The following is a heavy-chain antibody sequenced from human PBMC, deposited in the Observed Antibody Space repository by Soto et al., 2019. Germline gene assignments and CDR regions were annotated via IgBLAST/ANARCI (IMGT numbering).Heavy chain of an antibody. CDR3: AREPPLRHYYYYGMDV. CDR2: IIPIFGTA. Sequence: QVQLVQSGAEVKKPGSSVKVSCKASGGTFSSYAISWVRQAPGQGLGWMGGIIPIFGTANYAQKFQGRVRITADESMRTAYVELRSLRSEDTAVYYCAREPPLRHYYYYGMDVWGQGTTVTASS. J-gene: IGHJ6*02. CDR1: GGTFSSYA. V-gene: IGHV1-69*01.